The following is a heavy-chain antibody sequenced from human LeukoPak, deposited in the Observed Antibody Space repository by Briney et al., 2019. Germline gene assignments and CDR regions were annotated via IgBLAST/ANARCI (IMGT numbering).Heavy chain of an antibody. D-gene: IGHD2-21*02. J-gene: IGHJ3*02. CDR3: AKDRAGIVVVTAIAFDI. CDR1: GFTFSSYA. CDR2: ISGSGGST. V-gene: IGHV3-23*01. Sequence: GGSLRLSCAASGFTFSSYAMSWVRQAPGKGLEWVSAISGSGGSTYYADSVKGRFTISRDNSKNTLYLQMNSLRAEDTAVYYCAKDRAGIVVVTAIAFDIWGQGTMVTVSS.